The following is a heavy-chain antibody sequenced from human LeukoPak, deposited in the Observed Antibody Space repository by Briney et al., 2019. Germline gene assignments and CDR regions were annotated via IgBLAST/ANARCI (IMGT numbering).Heavy chain of an antibody. CDR3: ARQGALDSLYYYYYYMDV. V-gene: IGHV3-21*01. CDR1: GFTFSSYS. J-gene: IGHJ6*03. Sequence: GGSLRLSCAASGFTFSSYSMNWVRQAPGKGLEWVSSISSSSSYIYYADSVKGRFTISRDNAKNSLYLQMNSLRAEDTAVYYCARQGALDSLYYYYYYMDVWGKGTTVTVSS. CDR2: ISSSSSYI. D-gene: IGHD2-21*01.